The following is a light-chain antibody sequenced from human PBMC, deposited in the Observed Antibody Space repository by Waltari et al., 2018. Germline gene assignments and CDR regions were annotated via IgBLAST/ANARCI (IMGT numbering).Light chain of an antibody. J-gene: IGLJ2*01. V-gene: IGLV3-1*01. CDR1: KVGDKS. CDR2: RDN. CDR3: QAWDSGIV. Sequence: SYEVTQPPSVSVSPGQTATITCSGDKVGDKSVCWYQQKAGQSPVLLIYRDNMRPSGLPERFSGSNSGNTATLTISGTQALDEADYHCQAWDSGIVFGGGTKLTVL.